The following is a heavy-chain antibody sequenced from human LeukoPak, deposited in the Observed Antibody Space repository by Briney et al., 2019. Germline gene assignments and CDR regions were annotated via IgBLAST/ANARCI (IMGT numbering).Heavy chain of an antibody. Sequence: ASVKVSCKASGYTFTSYDINWVRQATGQGLEWMGWMNPNSGNTGYAQKFQGRVTITRNTSISTAYMELSSLRSEDTAVYYCAGGELGPVAFDIWGQGTMVTVSS. D-gene: IGHD1-26*01. CDR1: GYTFTSYD. J-gene: IGHJ3*02. V-gene: IGHV1-8*03. CDR2: MNPNSGNT. CDR3: AGGELGPVAFDI.